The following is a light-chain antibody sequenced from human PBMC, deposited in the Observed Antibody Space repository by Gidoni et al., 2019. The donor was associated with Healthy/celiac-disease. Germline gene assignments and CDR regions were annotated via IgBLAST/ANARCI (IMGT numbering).Light chain of an antibody. CDR3: QQYGSSPPLT. J-gene: IGKJ4*01. V-gene: IGKV3-20*01. CDR2: GAS. Sequence: IVFTQPPGTLSLSPGERATLSCRASQSVSSSYLAWYQQKPGQAPRLLIYGASSRATGIPDRFSGSGSGTDFTLTISRLEPEDFAVYYCQQYGSSPPLTFGGGTKVEIK. CDR1: QSVSSSY.